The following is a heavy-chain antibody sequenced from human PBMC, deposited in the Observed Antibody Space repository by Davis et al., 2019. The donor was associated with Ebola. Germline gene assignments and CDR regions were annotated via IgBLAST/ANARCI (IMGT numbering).Heavy chain of an antibody. J-gene: IGHJ6*02. CDR2: IRSKANSYAT. CDR1: GFTFSCSA. CDR3: ARVGSGYDLGV. Sequence: GESLKIPCAAPGFTFSCSAMHWVRQASGKGLEWVGRIRSKANSYATAYAASVKGRFTISRDDSKNTAYLQMNSLKTEDTAVYFCARVGSGYDLGVWGQGTTVTVSS. V-gene: IGHV3-73*01. D-gene: IGHD5-12*01.